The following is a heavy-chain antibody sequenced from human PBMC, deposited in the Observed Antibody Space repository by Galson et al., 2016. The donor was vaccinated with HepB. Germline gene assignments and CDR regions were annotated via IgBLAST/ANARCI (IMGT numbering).Heavy chain of an antibody. CDR3: AIDTWTWN. CDR2: IYSGGDT. V-gene: IGHV3-66*01. J-gene: IGHJ4*02. CDR1: GVTVSNNY. Sequence: SLRLSCAASGVTVSNNYMSWVRQAPGRGLEGVSVIYSGGDTYYADSVKGRFTISRDNFENTVYLQMNSLRAEDTAIYYCAIDTWTWNGGQGTLVTVSS. D-gene: IGHD3/OR15-3a*01.